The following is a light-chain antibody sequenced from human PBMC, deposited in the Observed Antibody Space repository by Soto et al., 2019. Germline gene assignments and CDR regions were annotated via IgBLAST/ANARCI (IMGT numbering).Light chain of an antibody. J-gene: IGKJ5*01. CDR2: ATS. CDR1: QSLSSN. V-gene: IGKV3-15*01. CDR3: QQRQYWPPIT. Sequence: IVMTQSPATLSVSLGERATLSCRASQSLSSNVAWYQQRPGQAPRLLIYATSSRASDFPARFSGSGSGTDFTLTISSLEPEDFAVYYCQQRQYWPPITFGQGTRLEIK.